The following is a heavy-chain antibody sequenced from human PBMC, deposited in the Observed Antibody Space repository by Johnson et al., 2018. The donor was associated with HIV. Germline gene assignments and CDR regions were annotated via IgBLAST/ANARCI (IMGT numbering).Heavy chain of an antibody. CDR1: GFTFSSYA. CDR3: ARSLDDFGSGYRKAFDI. V-gene: IGHV3-30*04. Sequence: QVQLVESGGGVVQPGRSLRLSCAASGFTFSSYAMHWVRQVPGKGLEWVAVISHDGSNKYYADSVKGRFTISRDNSKNTLFLQMDRLRAEDTSVSYCARSLDDFGSGYRKAFDIWGQGTMVTVSA. CDR2: ISHDGSNK. J-gene: IGHJ3*02. D-gene: IGHD3-3*01.